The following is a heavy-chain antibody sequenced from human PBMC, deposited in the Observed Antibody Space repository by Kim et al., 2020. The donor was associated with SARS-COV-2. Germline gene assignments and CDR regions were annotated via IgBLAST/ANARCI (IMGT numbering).Heavy chain of an antibody. J-gene: IGHJ6*02. CDR1: GFTFSDHY. D-gene: IGHD6-13*01. CDR3: ARAGYSSSWGGGYYYGMDV. Sequence: GGSLRLSCAASGFTFSDHYMDWVRQAPGKGLEWVGRTRNKANSYTTEYAASVKGRFTISRDDSKNSLYLQMNSLKTEDTAVYYCARAGYSSSWGGGYYYGMDVWGQGTTVTVSS. V-gene: IGHV3-72*01. CDR2: TRNKANSYTT.